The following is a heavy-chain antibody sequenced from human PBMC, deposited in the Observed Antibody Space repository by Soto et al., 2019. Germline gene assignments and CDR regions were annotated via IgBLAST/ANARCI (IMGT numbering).Heavy chain of an antibody. CDR1: GFTFSSSW. CDR3: AKDSYSKRAY. CDR2: IKPDGSEK. J-gene: IGHJ4*02. D-gene: IGHD4-4*01. V-gene: IGHV3-7*01. Sequence: GGSLRLSCAASGFTFSSSWMSWVRQAPEKGLEWVANIKPDGSEKNYVDSVKGRFTISRDNAANSLYLQMNSLRAEDTAVYYCAKDSYSKRAYWGQGILVTVSS.